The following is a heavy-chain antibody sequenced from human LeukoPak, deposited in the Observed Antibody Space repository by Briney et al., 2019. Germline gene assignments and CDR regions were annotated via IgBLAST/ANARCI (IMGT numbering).Heavy chain of an antibody. CDR2: IYYSGST. Sequence: SETLSLTCTVSGGSISSSSYYWGWIRQPPGKGLEWIGSIYYSGSTYYNPSLKSRVTISVDTSKNQFSLKLSSVTDADTAVYYCARVAAVARYFDYWGQGTLVTVSS. CDR3: ARVAAVARYFDY. D-gene: IGHD6-19*01. J-gene: IGHJ4*02. CDR1: GGSISSSSYY. V-gene: IGHV4-39*07.